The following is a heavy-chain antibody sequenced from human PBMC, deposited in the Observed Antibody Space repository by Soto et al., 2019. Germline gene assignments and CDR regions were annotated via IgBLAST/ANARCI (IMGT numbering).Heavy chain of an antibody. CDR2: ISGSGGST. CDR1: GFTFSSYA. CDR3: LAVMRRSPGGIAAAGADY. Sequence: GGSLRLSCAASGFTFSSYAMSWVRQAPGKGLEWVSAISGSGGSTYYADSVKGRFTISRDNSKNTLYLQMNSLRAEDTAVYYCLAVMRRSPGGIAAAGADYWGQGTLVTVSS. V-gene: IGHV3-23*01. J-gene: IGHJ4*02. D-gene: IGHD6-13*01.